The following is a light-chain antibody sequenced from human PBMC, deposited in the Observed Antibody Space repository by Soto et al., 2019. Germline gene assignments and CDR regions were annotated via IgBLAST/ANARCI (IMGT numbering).Light chain of an antibody. Sequence: DIQMTQSPSSLSASVGDRVTITCRASQNINIYLNWYQQKPGKAPKLLIFAASSWQGGVPSRFSGSGSRTDFTLIISRMHSEDYATYYCQQSFAAPCTVGPGHKVDIK. J-gene: IGKJ3*01. CDR1: QNINIY. V-gene: IGKV1-39*01. CDR3: QQSFAAPCT. CDR2: AAS.